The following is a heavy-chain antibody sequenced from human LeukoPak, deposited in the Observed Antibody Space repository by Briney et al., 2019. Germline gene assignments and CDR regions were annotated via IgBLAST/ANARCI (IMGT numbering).Heavy chain of an antibody. CDR1: GGSISSYY. CDR2: IYYSGST. V-gene: IGHV4-59*01. CDR3: ARVDSRYNWNDRTDAFDI. D-gene: IGHD1-20*01. Sequence: SETLSLTCIVSGGSISSYYWSWIRQPPGKGLEWIGYIYYSGSTNYNPSLKSRVTISVDTSKNQSSLKLSSVTAADTAVYYCARVDSRYNWNDRTDAFDIWGQGTMVTVSS. J-gene: IGHJ3*02.